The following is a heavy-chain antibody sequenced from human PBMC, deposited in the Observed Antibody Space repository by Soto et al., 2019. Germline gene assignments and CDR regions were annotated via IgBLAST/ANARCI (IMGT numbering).Heavy chain of an antibody. J-gene: IGHJ6*02. Sequence: LSLTCTVSGGSISSGGYYWSWIRQHPGKGLEWIGYIYYSGSTYYNTSLKSRVTISVDTSKNQFSLKLSSVTAADTAVYYCARDLRIYDFWSGSRPYGMDVWGQGTTVTVSS. V-gene: IGHV4-31*03. CDR2: IYYSGST. CDR3: ARDLRIYDFWSGSRPYGMDV. D-gene: IGHD3-3*01. CDR1: GGSISSGGYY.